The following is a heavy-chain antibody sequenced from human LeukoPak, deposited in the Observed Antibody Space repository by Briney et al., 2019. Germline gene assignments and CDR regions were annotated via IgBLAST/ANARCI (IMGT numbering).Heavy chain of an antibody. CDR1: GFTFSSYS. CDR2: ISGSGGST. D-gene: IGHD1-26*01. Sequence: GGSLRLSCAASGFTFSSYSMNWVRQAPGKGLEWVSAISGSGGSTYYADSVKGRFTISRDNSKNTLYLQMNSLRAEDTAVYYCAKDYGGSYPYPFDYWGQGTLVTVSS. CDR3: AKDYGGSYPYPFDY. V-gene: IGHV3-23*01. J-gene: IGHJ4*02.